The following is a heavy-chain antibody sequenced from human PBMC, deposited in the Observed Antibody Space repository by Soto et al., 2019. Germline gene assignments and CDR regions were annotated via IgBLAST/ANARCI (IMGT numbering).Heavy chain of an antibody. J-gene: IGHJ6*02. D-gene: IGHD6-13*01. CDR1: GFTFSSYE. CDR3: ARDLGTAAGGMDV. Sequence: GSLRLSCAASGFTFSSYEMNWVRQAPGKGLEWVSYISSSGSTIYYADSVKGRFTISRDNSKNTLYLQMNSLRAEDTAVYYCARDLGTAAGGMDVWSQGTTVTVSS. V-gene: IGHV3-48*03. CDR2: ISSSGSTI.